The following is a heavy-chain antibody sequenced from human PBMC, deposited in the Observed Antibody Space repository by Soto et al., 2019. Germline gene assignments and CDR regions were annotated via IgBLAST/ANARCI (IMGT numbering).Heavy chain of an antibody. Sequence: PGGSLRLSCAASGFTFSSYAMSWVRQAPEKGLEWVSAISGSGGNTYYADSAKGRFTISRDNSKNTLYLQMNSLGAEDTAVYYFAKAQYYYDSSGYFHLFDYWGQGTLVTVSS. CDR2: ISGSGGNT. J-gene: IGHJ4*02. CDR3: AKAQYYYDSSGYFHLFDY. D-gene: IGHD3-22*01. V-gene: IGHV3-23*01. CDR1: GFTFSSYA.